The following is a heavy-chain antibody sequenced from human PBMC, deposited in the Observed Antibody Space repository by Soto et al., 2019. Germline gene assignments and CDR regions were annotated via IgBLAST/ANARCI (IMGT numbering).Heavy chain of an antibody. V-gene: IGHV3-30*18. Sequence: QVQLVESGGGVVQPGRSLRLSCAASGFTFSSYGMHWVRQAPGKGLEWVAVISYDGSNKYYADSVKGRFTISRDNSKNXLYLQMNSLRAEDTAVYYCAKLGIAVAGTLAHFDYWGQGTLVTVSS. J-gene: IGHJ4*02. CDR3: AKLGIAVAGTLAHFDY. CDR1: GFTFSSYG. CDR2: ISYDGSNK. D-gene: IGHD6-19*01.